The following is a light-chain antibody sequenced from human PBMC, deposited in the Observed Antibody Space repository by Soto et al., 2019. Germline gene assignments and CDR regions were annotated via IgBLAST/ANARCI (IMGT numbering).Light chain of an antibody. CDR2: EVS. CDR3: SSDAGRSRYV. CDR1: SSDVGRYNY. V-gene: IGLV2-8*01. Sequence: QSALTQPPSASGSPGQSVTISCTGTSSDVGRYNYISWYQQRPGKAPKLIIYEVSKRPSGVPDRLSGFKYGNTASLTVSGLQAEDEADYYCSSDAGRSRYVFGTGTMVTVL. J-gene: IGLJ1*01.